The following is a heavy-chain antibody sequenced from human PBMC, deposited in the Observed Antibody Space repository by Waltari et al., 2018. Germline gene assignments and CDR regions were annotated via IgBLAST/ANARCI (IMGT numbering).Heavy chain of an antibody. J-gene: IGHJ4*02. Sequence: EVKLVETGGGLIQPGGSLRLSCAASGFTVNSNYISWVRQAPGKGLQWFSLIYSGGSTYYADSVKGRFTIFRDNSKNTLYLQMNSLRAEDTAVYYCAREAGGYDSRGYFDYWGQGTMVTVSS. CDR2: IYSGGST. CDR1: GFTVNSNY. D-gene: IGHD3-22*01. V-gene: IGHV3-53*02. CDR3: AREAGGYDSRGYFDY.